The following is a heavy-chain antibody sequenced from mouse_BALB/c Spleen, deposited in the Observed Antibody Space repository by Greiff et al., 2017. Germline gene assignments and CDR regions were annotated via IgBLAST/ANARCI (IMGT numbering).Heavy chain of an antibody. CDR1: GDSITSGY. CDR2: ISYSGST. CDR3: ARGGNYGDWYFDV. J-gene: IGHJ1*01. D-gene: IGHD2-1*01. Sequence: EVQLQQSGPSLVKPSQTLSLTCSVTGDSITSGYWNWIRKFPGNKLEYMGYISYSGSTYYNPSLKSRISITRDTSKNQYYLQLNSVTTEDTATYYCARGGNYGDWYFDVWGAGTTVTVSS. V-gene: IGHV3-8*02.